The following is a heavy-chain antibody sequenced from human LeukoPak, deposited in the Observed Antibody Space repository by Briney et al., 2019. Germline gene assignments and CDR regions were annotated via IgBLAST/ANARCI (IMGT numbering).Heavy chain of an antibody. D-gene: IGHD2-2*01. CDR3: ARKYCSSTRCLFDY. Sequence: GGSLRLSCAASGFTFSSYEMNWVRQATGKGLECVSYNNSRGTLIYNAHSVKGRYTISRDNARNTLYLKMNSLRAEDTAVYYCARKYCSSTRCLFDYWGQGTLVTVSS. J-gene: IGHJ4*02. CDR1: GFTFSSYE. V-gene: IGHV3-48*03. CDR2: NNSRGTLI.